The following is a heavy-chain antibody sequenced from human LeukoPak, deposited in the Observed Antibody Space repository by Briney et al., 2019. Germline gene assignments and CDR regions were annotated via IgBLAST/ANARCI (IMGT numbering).Heavy chain of an antibody. D-gene: IGHD6-13*01. J-gene: IGHJ5*02. CDR3: AREAAWNWFDP. CDR2: IWYDGSNK. CDR1: GFTFSSYG. V-gene: IGHV3-33*01. Sequence: PGGSLRLSCAASGFTFSSYGMHWVRQAPGKGLEWVAVIWYDGSNKYYADSVKGRFTISRDNSKNTLYLQMNSLRAEDTAVYYCAREAAWNWFDPWGQGTLVTVSS.